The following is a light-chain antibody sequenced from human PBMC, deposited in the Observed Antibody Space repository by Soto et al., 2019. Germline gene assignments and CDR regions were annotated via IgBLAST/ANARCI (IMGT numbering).Light chain of an antibody. CDR1: QRVSSN. CDR2: GAS. CDR3: QQYNNWPFT. Sequence: EIVMTQSPATLSVSPGERATLSCRASQRVSSNLAWYQQKPGQAPRLLIYGASTRATGIPARFSGSGSAKEFTLTISSLQSEDFAVYYCQQYNNWPFTFGPGTKVD. J-gene: IGKJ3*01. V-gene: IGKV3-15*01.